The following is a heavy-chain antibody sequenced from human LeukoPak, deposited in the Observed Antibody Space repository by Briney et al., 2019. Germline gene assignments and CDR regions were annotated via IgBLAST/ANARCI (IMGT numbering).Heavy chain of an antibody. Sequence: GGSLRLSCAASGFTFSSYEMNWVRQAPGKGLEWVSYISSSGSTIYYADPVKGRFTISRDNAKNSLYLQMNSLRAEDTAVYYCARDSSLDCSSTSCYAGDNWFDPWGQGTLVTVSS. CDR3: ARDSSLDCSSTSCYAGDNWFDP. CDR2: ISSSGSTI. V-gene: IGHV3-48*03. D-gene: IGHD2-2*01. J-gene: IGHJ5*02. CDR1: GFTFSSYE.